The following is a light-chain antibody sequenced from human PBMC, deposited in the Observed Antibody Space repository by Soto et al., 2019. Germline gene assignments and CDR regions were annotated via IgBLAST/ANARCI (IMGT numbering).Light chain of an antibody. J-gene: IGKJ4*01. Sequence: EIVLTQSPGTLSLSPGERATLSCRASQSVSSSYLAWYQQKPGQAPRLLSHGASSRATGIPDRFSGSGSGTDFTLTISRLEPEDFAVYYCQQYGISTLTFGGGTKVEIK. CDR1: QSVSSSY. V-gene: IGKV3-20*01. CDR3: QQYGISTLT. CDR2: GAS.